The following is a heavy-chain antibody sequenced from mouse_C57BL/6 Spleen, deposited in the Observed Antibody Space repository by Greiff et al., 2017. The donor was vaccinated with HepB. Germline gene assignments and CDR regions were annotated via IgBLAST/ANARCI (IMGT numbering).Heavy chain of an antibody. J-gene: IGHJ4*01. CDR2: IWRGGST. Sequence: VQLLESGPGLVQPSQCLSITCTVSGFSLTSYGVHWVRQSPGKGLEWLGVIWRGGSTDYNAAFMSRLSITKDNSKSQVFFKMNSLQADDTAIYYCAKNSDGYYVDYAMDYWGQGTSVTVSS. CDR1: GFSLTSYG. CDR3: AKNSDGYYVDYAMDY. V-gene: IGHV2-5*01. D-gene: IGHD2-3*01.